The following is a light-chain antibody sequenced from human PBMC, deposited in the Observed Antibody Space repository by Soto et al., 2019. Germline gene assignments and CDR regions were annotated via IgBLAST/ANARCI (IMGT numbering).Light chain of an antibody. V-gene: IGKV1-5*03. CDR1: QSISTW. J-gene: IGKJ4*01. Sequence: DIQMTQSPSTLSASVGDRVTITCRASQSISTWLAWYQQKPGKAPKLLIYKASILESGVPSRFSGSGSGTEFTLTINSLPPDEFETDYWQQYNTYPLTCGGGTTVESK. CDR3: QQYNTYPLT. CDR2: KAS.